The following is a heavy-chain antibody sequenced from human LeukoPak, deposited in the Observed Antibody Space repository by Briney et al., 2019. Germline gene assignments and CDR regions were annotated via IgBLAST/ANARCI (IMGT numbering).Heavy chain of an antibody. D-gene: IGHD6-13*01. CDR2: ISWNSGSI. V-gene: IGHV3-9*01. Sequence: GGSLRLSCGASGFTFDDYAMHWVRHAPGKGLEWVSGISWNSGSIGYADSVKGRFTISRDNAKNSLYLQMNSLRAEDTALYYCAKDLAAAGTLFDYWGQGTLVTVSS. J-gene: IGHJ4*02. CDR1: GFTFDDYA. CDR3: AKDLAAAGTLFDY.